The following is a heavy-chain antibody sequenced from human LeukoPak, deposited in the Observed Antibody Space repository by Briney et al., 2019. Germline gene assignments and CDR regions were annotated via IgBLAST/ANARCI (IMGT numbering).Heavy chain of an antibody. Sequence: KPSETLSLTCTVSGYSISSGYYWGWIRQPPGKGLEWIGSIYHSGSTYYNPSLKSRVTISVDTSKNQFSLKLSSVTAADTAVYYCARRLQRVYSPGWGAFDIWGQGTMVTVSS. CDR1: GYSISSGYY. V-gene: IGHV4-38-2*02. D-gene: IGHD5-18*01. J-gene: IGHJ3*02. CDR2: IYHSGST. CDR3: ARRLQRVYSPGWGAFDI.